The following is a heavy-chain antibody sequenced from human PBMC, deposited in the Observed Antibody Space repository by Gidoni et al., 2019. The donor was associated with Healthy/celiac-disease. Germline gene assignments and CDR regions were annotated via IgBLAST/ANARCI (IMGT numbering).Heavy chain of an antibody. CDR2: IYHSGST. D-gene: IGHD4-17*01. Sequence: QVQLQESGPGLVKPSETLSLTCAVSGYSISSGYYWGWIRQPPGTGLEWIGSIYHSGSTYYNPSLKSRVTISVDTSKNQFSLKLSSVTAADTAVYYCAGYGDLFDYWGQGTLVTVSS. V-gene: IGHV4-38-2*01. J-gene: IGHJ4*02. CDR1: GYSISSGYY. CDR3: AGYGDLFDY.